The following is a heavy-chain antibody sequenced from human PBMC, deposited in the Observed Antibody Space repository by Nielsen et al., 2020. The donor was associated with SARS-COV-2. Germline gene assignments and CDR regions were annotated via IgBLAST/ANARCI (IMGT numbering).Heavy chain of an antibody. Sequence: SETLSLTCTVSGGSISNYYWSWIRQPQGKGMGWVGYIYYSGSTNYNPYLKSRVTMSVDTSKNQFSLKLSSVTASDTAVYYCARGIYDSSGYYMFFDYCGQGTLVTVSS. J-gene: IGHJ4*02. CDR2: IYYSGST. V-gene: IGHV4-59*12. CDR3: ARGIYDSSGYYMFFDY. CDR1: GGSISNYY. D-gene: IGHD3-22*01.